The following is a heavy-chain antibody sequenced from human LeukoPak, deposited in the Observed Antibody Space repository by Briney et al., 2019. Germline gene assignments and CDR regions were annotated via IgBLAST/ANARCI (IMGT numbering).Heavy chain of an antibody. CDR2: ISSSSSYI. V-gene: IGHV3-21*01. Sequence: PGGSLRLSCAASGFTFSSYSMNWVRQAPGKGLEWVPSISSSSSYIYYADSVKGRFTISRDNAENSLYLQMNGLRAEDTAVYYCAREGYSYGYDYWGQGTLVTVSS. J-gene: IGHJ4*02. CDR3: AREGYSYGYDY. CDR1: GFTFSSYS. D-gene: IGHD5-18*01.